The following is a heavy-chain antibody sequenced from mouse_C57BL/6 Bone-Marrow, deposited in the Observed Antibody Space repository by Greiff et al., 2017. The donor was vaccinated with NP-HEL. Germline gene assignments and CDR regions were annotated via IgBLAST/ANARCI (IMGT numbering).Heavy chain of an antibody. V-gene: IGHV1-64*01. CDR1: GYTFTSYW. CDR3: ARLHSWFAY. Sequence: QVHVKQSGAELVKPGASVKLSCKASGYTFTSYWMHWVKQRPGQGLEWIGMIHPNSGSTNYNEKFKSKATLTVDKSSSTAYMQLSSLTSEDSAVYYCARLHSWFAYWGQGTLVTVSA. J-gene: IGHJ3*01. CDR2: IHPNSGST.